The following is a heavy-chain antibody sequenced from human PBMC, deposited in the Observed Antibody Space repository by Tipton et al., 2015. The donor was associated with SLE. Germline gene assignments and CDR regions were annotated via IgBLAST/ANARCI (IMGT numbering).Heavy chain of an antibody. CDR3: ARDGGSYLGDY. CDR1: GDSLNSGAYY. J-gene: IGHJ4*02. D-gene: IGHD3-10*01. V-gene: IGHV4-31*02. Sequence: LRLSCTVSGDSLNSGAYYWSWIRQHPGKGLEWIGYIYHTGNTNYNPSLKSRVTISIDTSKNQFSLRLSSVTAADTAVYYCARDGGSYLGDYWGQGTLVTVSS. CDR2: IYHTGNT.